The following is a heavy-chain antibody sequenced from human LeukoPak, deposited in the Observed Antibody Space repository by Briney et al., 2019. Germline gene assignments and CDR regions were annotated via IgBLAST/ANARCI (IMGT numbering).Heavy chain of an antibody. CDR1: GFTFSSYA. V-gene: IGHV3-30-3*01. D-gene: IGHD3-22*01. Sequence: PGGSLRLSCAASGFTFSSYAMHWVRQAPGKGLEWVAVISYDGSNKYYADSVKGRFTISRDNSKNALYLQMNSLRAEDTAVYYCARDGNYYVTYYYYYMDVWGKGTTVTVSS. J-gene: IGHJ6*03. CDR3: ARDGNYYVTYYYYYMDV. CDR2: ISYDGSNK.